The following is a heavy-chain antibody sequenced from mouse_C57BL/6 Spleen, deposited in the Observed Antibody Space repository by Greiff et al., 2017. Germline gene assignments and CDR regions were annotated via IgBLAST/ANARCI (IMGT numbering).Heavy chain of an antibody. Sequence: VQLQQPGAELVKPGASVKMSCKASGYTFTSYWITWVKQRPGQGLEWIGDIYPGSGSTNYNEKFKSKATLTVDTSSSTAYMQLSSLTSEDSAVYYCALFITTVVAHYYAMDYWGQGTSVTVSS. CDR2: IYPGSGST. CDR3: ALFITTVVAHYYAMDY. CDR1: GYTFTSYW. V-gene: IGHV1-55*01. J-gene: IGHJ4*01. D-gene: IGHD1-1*01.